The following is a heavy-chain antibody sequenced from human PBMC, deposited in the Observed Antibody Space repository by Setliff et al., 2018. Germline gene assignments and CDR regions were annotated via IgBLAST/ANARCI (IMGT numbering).Heavy chain of an antibody. CDR2: IYIRGGT. J-gene: IGHJ5*02. Sequence: SETLSLTCTVSGGSITDENSWWAWIRQPAGKRPEWLGLIYIRGGTDYNPSLKSRVTISLDTSRNQFSLNLTSVTAADTAVYYCAVDHVTNIAESGYGYTRIDPWGQGIPVTSPQ. CDR3: AVDHVTNIAESGYGYTRIDP. CDR1: GGSITDENSW. D-gene: IGHD6-19*01. V-gene: IGHV4-61*02.